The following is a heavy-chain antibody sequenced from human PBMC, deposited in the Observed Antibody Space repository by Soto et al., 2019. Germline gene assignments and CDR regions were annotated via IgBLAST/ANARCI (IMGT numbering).Heavy chain of an antibody. CDR1: KFTFTSYS. CDR2: ISGSGSTI. V-gene: IGHV3-48*01. D-gene: IGHD6-13*01. Sequence: GGSLRLSCAASKFTFTSYSMNWVRQAPGKGLEWVSYISGSGSTIYSADSVKGRFTISRDNAKNSLYLQMNSLRAEDTAVYYCAYSSTPFDYWGQGTLVTVSS. J-gene: IGHJ4*02. CDR3: AYSSTPFDY.